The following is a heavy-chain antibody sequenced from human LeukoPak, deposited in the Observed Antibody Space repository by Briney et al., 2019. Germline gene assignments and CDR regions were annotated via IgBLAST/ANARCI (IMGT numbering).Heavy chain of an antibody. CDR3: ARLGGQWLAERPYYFDY. CDR2: IYPGDSDT. Sequence: GESLKISCKGSGYSFTSYWIGWVRQMPGKGLEWMGIIYPGDSDTRYSPSFQGQVTISVDKSISTAYLQWSSLKASDTAMYYCARLGGQWLAERPYYFDYWGQGTLVTVSS. D-gene: IGHD6-19*01. J-gene: IGHJ4*02. CDR1: GYSFTSYW. V-gene: IGHV5-51*01.